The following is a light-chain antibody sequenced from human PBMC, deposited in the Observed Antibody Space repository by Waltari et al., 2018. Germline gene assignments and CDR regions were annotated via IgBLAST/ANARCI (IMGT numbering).Light chain of an antibody. CDR2: AVN. CDR1: SSDIGGYNP. CDR3: YSYAGSYTLYV. Sequence: QSALTQPRSVSGSPGQSVTISGTGTSSDIGGYNPGAWYQKYPGKAPKLLIYAVNQRPSGVPDRFSGSKSGNTASLTISGLQAEDEADYYCYSYAGSYTLYVFGTGTEVTVL. V-gene: IGLV2-11*01. J-gene: IGLJ1*01.